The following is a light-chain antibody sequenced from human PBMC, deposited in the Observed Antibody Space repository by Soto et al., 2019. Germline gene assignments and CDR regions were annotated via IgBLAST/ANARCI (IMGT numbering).Light chain of an antibody. J-gene: IGKJ1*01. V-gene: IGKV1-5*03. CDR3: QQYNSYWT. CDR1: QSISIW. Sequence: DIQMTQSPSTLSASVGDRVTITCRASQSISIWLAWYQQKPGRAPKLLIYKASSLESGVPSRFSGSGSGTEFTLTISSLQPDDFATYYCQQYNSYWTSGQGTKVEIK. CDR2: KAS.